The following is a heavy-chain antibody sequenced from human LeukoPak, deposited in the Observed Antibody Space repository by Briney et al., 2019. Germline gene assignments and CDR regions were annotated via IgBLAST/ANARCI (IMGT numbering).Heavy chain of an antibody. CDR1: GLTLGSNA. D-gene: IGHD4-11*01. J-gene: IGHJ6*03. V-gene: IGHV3-23*01. CDR3: AKRSPYSKRHYYYYYMDV. Sequence: GGSLRPSFAASGLTLGSNAMGWVGQAPGKGLEWVSAIIGSGGSTYYADSVKGRFTISRDNSKNTLYLQMNSLRAEDTAVYYCAKRSPYSKRHYYYYYMDVWGKGTTVTVSS. CDR2: IIGSGGST.